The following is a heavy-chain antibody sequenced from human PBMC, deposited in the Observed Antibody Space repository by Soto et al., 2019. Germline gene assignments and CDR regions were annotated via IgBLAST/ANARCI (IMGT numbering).Heavy chain of an antibody. V-gene: IGHV5-51*01. CDR1: GYNFTTFW. Sequence: PGESLKISCKGSGYNFTTFWIGWVRQMPGKGLEWMGIIYPGDSETKYSPDFEGQVTISADRSTNTAYLQWRSPRASDTAMYYCARLGVPGGIYVDSRGLGKLVTVSS. D-gene: IGHD3-9*01. J-gene: IGHJ4*02. CDR2: IYPGDSET. CDR3: ARLGVPGGIYVDS.